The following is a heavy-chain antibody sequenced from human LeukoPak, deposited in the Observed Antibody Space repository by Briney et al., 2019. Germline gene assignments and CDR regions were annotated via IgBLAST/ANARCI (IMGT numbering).Heavy chain of an antibody. CDR2: INPSGGST. V-gene: IGHV1-46*01. D-gene: IGHD5-12*01. J-gene: IGHJ4*02. CDR3: ARASGYDDFDY. Sequence: VASVKVPCKAPGYTFTSYYMHWVRQAPGQGREWMGIINPSGGSTSYAQKFQGRVTMTRDTSTSTVYMELSSLRSEDTAVYYCARASGYDDFDYWGQGTLVTVSS. CDR1: GYTFTSYY.